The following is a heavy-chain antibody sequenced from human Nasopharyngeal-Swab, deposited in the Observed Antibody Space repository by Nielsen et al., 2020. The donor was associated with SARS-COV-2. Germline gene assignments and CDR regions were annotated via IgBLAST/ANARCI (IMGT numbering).Heavy chain of an antibody. Sequence: ASVNVSCKSSGYTFISYGISWVRQAPGQGREWMGWISAYNGNTNYAQKLQGRVTMTTDTSTSTAYMELRSLRSDDTAVYYCARVGIAVAGHGGLYYYYGMDVWGQGTTVTVSS. CDR1: GYTFISYG. J-gene: IGHJ6*02. CDR3: ARVGIAVAGHGGLYYYYGMDV. CDR2: ISAYNGNT. D-gene: IGHD6-19*01. V-gene: IGHV1-18*04.